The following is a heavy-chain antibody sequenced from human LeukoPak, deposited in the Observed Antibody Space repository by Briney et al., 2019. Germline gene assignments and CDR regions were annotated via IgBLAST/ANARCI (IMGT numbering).Heavy chain of an antibody. J-gene: IGHJ4*02. V-gene: IGHV4-59*08. CDR1: GGSISSYY. CDR2: ISDIGSI. Sequence: PSETLSLTCTVSGGSISSYYWSWIRQPPGKGLEWIAYISDIGSINYNPSLKSRVTISLDTSKNQFSLKLSSVTAADTAVYYCAGHHPRDTVDFWGQGTLVTVSS. D-gene: IGHD2-21*01. CDR3: AGHHPRDTVDF.